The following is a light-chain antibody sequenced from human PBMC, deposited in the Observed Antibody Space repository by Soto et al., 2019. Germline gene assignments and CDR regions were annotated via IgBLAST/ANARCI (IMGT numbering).Light chain of an antibody. Sequence: QSVLTQPASVSGSPGQSITISCTGTSSDVGSYHLVSWYQQHTGKAPKLMIYEGSKRPSGVSNRFSGSKSGNTASLTISGLQAEEEANYYCCSYAGSSTLVFGGGTKLPV. CDR2: EGS. J-gene: IGLJ3*02. CDR1: SSDVGSYHL. V-gene: IGLV2-23*01. CDR3: CSYAGSSTLV.